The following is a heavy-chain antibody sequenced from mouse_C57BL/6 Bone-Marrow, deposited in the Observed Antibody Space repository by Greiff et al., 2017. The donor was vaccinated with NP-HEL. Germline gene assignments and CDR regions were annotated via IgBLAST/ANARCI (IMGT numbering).Heavy chain of an antibody. CDR1: GFSLTSYA. J-gene: IGHJ3*01. CDR3: ARGDYYYSGLRFAY. Sequence: VKLVESGPGLVAPSQSLSITCTVSGFSLTSYAISWVRQPPGKGLEWLGVIWTGGGTNYNSALKSRLSISKDNSKSQVFLKKNSLQTEDTARYYWARGDYYYSGLRFAYWGQGTLVTVSA. V-gene: IGHV2-9-1*01. D-gene: IGHD2-12*01. CDR2: IWTGGGT.